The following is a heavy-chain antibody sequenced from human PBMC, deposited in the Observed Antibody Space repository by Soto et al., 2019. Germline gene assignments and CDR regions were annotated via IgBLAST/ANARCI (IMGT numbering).Heavy chain of an antibody. CDR1: GYTFTGYY. V-gene: IGHV1-2*02. Sequence: VASVKVSCKASGYTFTGYYMHWVRQAPGQGLEWMGWINPNSGGTNYAQKFQGRVTMTRDTSISTAYMELSRLRSDDTAVYYCARGAGKQQLPKSYFDYWGQGTLVTVSS. D-gene: IGHD6-13*01. J-gene: IGHJ4*02. CDR3: ARGAGKQQLPKSYFDY. CDR2: INPNSGGT.